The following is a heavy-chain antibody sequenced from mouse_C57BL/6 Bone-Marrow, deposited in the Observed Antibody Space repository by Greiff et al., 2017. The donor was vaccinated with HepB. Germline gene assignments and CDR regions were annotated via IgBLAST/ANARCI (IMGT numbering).Heavy chain of an antibody. Sequence: EVKVVESGGGLVKPGGSLKLSCAASGFTFSDYGMHWVRQAPEKGLEWVAYISSGSSTIYYADTVKGRFTISRDNAKNTLFLQMTSLRSEDTAMYYCARVESNYVGAYWGQGTLVTVSA. D-gene: IGHD2-5*01. CDR1: GFTFSDYG. CDR3: ARVESNYVGAY. CDR2: ISSGSSTI. V-gene: IGHV5-17*01. J-gene: IGHJ3*01.